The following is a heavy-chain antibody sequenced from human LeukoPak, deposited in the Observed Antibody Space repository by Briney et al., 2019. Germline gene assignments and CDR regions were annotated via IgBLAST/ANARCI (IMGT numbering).Heavy chain of an antibody. CDR3: ARVSYYDSSGYYY. CDR1: GFTFSSYT. J-gene: IGHJ4*02. V-gene: IGHV3-21*01. Sequence: GGSLRLSCAASGFTFSSYTMNWVRQAPGKGLEWVSSISGSSSYIYYADSVKGRFTISRDNAKNSLYLQMNSLRAEDTAVYYCARVSYYDSSGYYYWGQGTLVTVSS. CDR2: ISGSSSYI. D-gene: IGHD3-22*01.